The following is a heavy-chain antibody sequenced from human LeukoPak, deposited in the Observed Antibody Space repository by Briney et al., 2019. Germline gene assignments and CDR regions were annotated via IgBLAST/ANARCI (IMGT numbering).Heavy chain of an antibody. CDR1: GGSISISGFY. CDR3: ARRLTQYDCFDP. CDR2: TYFSGST. D-gene: IGHD2-2*01. Sequence: SETLSLTCTVSGGSISISGFYWGWIRQPPGRGLEWIGTTYFSGSTFYNPSLKSRVAISADTSKNQFSLRLSSVTPEDTAVYYCARRLTQYDCFDPWGQGILVTVSS. J-gene: IGHJ5*02. V-gene: IGHV4-39*01.